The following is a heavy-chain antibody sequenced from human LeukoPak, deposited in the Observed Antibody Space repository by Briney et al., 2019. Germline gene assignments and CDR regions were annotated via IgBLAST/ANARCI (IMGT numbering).Heavy chain of an antibody. D-gene: IGHD1-26*01. CDR1: GGSISSYY. J-gene: IGHJ6*03. Sequence: SETLSLTCTVSGGSISSYYWSWIRQPPGKGLEWIGYIYYSGSTNYNPSLKSRVTISVDTSKNQFSLKVSSVTAADTAVYYCARQVGAFLYYYYMDVWGKGTTVTISS. V-gene: IGHV4-59*08. CDR2: IYYSGST. CDR3: ARQVGAFLYYYYMDV.